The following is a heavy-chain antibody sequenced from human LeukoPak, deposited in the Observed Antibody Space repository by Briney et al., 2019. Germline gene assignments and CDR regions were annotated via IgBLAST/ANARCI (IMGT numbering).Heavy chain of an antibody. CDR1: GFTYSSYG. V-gene: IGHV3-30*03. J-gene: IGHJ1*01. CDR2: ISYDGSNK. Sequence: AGGSLRLSCAASGFTYSSYGMHWVRQAPGKGLEWVAVISYDGSNKYYADSVKGRFTISRDNSKNTLYLQMNSLRAEDTAVYYCARPSRIGYSNGLVLQHWGQGTLVTVSS. D-gene: IGHD4-11*01. CDR3: ARPSRIGYSNGLVLQH.